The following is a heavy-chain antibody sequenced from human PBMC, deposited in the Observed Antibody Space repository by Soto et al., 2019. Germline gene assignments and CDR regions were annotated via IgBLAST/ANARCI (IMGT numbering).Heavy chain of an antibody. V-gene: IGHV1-18*01. CDR3: ARGITIFGVAPALPYYYYYGMDV. Sequence: ASVKVSCKTSGYTFTSYGISWVRQAPGQGLEWMGWITTDKGKTTYAQKFQGRVTMTTDTSTTTAYMELRSLRSDDTAVYYCARGITIFGVAPALPYYYYYGMDVWGQGTTVTVS. CDR2: ITTDKGKT. D-gene: IGHD3-3*01. CDR1: GYTFTSYG. J-gene: IGHJ6*02.